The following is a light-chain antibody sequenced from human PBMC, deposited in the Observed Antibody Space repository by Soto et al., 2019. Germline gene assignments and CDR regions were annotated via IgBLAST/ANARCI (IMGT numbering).Light chain of an antibody. CDR3: QQYGSSPSIT. J-gene: IGKJ5*01. CDR1: XSVSSSY. CDR2: GAS. V-gene: IGKV3-20*01. Sequence: IVFTYSPCTLSLSPGEXXXXXXXXXXSVSSSYLAWYQQKPGQAPRLLIYGASSRATGIPDRFSGSGSGTDFTLTISRLEPEDFAVYYCQQYGSSPSITFGQGTRLEIK.